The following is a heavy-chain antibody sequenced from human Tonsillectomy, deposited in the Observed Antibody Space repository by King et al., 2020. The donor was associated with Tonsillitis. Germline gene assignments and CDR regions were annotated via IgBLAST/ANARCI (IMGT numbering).Heavy chain of an antibody. CDR2: ISWNSGGI. D-gene: IGHD2-8*01. CDR1: GFTFGDYA. J-gene: IGHJ6*02. CDR3: AKDLGDCINSICYTKTGMDV. V-gene: IGHV3-9*01. Sequence: DVQLVESGGGLVQPGRSLRLSCAASGFTFGDYAMHWVRQAPGKGLEWVSGISWNSGGIGYADSVKGRFTISRDDAKNSLYLQMNSLRAEDTALYYCAKDLGDCINSICYTKTGMDVWGQGTTVTVSS.